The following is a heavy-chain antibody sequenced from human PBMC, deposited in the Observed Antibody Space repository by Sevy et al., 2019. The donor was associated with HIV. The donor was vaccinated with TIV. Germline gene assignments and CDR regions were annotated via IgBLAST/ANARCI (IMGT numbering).Heavy chain of an antibody. J-gene: IGHJ6*02. CDR1: GGSFSGYY. V-gene: IGHV4-34*01. Sequence: GSLRLSCAVYGGSFSGYYWSWIRQPPGKGLEWIGEINHSGSTNYNPSLKSRVTISVDTSKNQFSLKLSSVTAADTAVYYCARTLATQDYSSSFRYYAMDVWGQGTTVTVSS. CDR2: INHSGST. CDR3: ARTLATQDYSSSFRYYAMDV. D-gene: IGHD6-6*01.